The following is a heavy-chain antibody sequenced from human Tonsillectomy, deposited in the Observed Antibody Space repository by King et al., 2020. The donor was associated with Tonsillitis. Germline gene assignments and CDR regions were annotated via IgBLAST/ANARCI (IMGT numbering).Heavy chain of an antibody. CDR1: GFTFSDYY. D-gene: IGHD3-10*01. Sequence: QLVQSGGGLVKPGGSLRLSCAASGFTFSDYYMSWIRQAPGKGLEWVSYISSSGSTIYYADSVKGRFTISRDNAKNSLYLQMNSLRAEDTAVYYCARDAGGSVTTYYYYYYGMDVWGQGTTVTVSS. CDR3: ARDAGGSVTTYYYYYYGMDV. V-gene: IGHV3-11*01. CDR2: ISSSGSTI. J-gene: IGHJ6*02.